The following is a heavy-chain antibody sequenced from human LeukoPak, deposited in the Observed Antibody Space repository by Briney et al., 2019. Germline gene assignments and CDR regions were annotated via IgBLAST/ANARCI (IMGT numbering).Heavy chain of an antibody. CDR3: ARLPGYCTGGVCYRFDP. V-gene: IGHV5-51*01. CDR2: IYPGDSDT. D-gene: IGHD2-8*02. CDR1: GCSFTSYW. Sequence: GESLKISCKGSGCSFTSYWIGWVRQMPGKGLEWMGIIYPGDSDTRYSPSFQGQVTISADKSISTAYLQWSSLKATDTAMYYCARLPGYCTGGVCYRFDPWGQGTLVTVSS. J-gene: IGHJ5*02.